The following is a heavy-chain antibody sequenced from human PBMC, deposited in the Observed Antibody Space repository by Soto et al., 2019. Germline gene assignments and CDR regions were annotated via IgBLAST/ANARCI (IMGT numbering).Heavy chain of an antibody. CDR3: AIEVTAIRGNYYYYGMDV. CDR1: GGTFSSYA. CDR2: IIPIFGTA. V-gene: IGHV1-69*13. D-gene: IGHD2-21*02. Sequence: SVKVSCKASGGTFSSYAISWVRQAPGQGLEWMGGIIPIFGTANYAQKFQGRVTITADESTSTAYMELSSLRSEDTAVYYCAIEVTAIRGNYYYYGMDVLGQGTTVTVSS. J-gene: IGHJ6*02.